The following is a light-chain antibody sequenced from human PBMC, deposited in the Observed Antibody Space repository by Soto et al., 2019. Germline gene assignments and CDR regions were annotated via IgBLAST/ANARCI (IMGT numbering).Light chain of an antibody. CDR1: HNINTN. CDR3: QQSLSLPLT. V-gene: IGKV1-39*01. CDR2: SAS. Sequence: DIQMTQSPSYLSASVGDRVTMTCRSSHNINTNLNWYRQKPGEAPKLLIYSASISQIGVPSRFSGSGSGTEFTLTISSLQPDDFAVFYCQQSLSLPLTFGGGTRV. J-gene: IGKJ4*01.